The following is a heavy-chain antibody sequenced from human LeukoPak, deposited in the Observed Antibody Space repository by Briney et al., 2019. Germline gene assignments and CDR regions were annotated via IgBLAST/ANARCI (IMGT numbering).Heavy chain of an antibody. J-gene: IGHJ4*02. Sequence: SETLSLTCTVSGGSISSYYWSWIRQPAGKGLQWIGRIHTSGSTDYNPSLGSRVTMSVDTSKNQFSLKLSTVTAADTAVYYCAREGSMTARPFVSIDYWGQGTLVTVSS. CDR3: AREGSMTARPFVSIDY. CDR1: GGSISSYY. V-gene: IGHV4-4*07. CDR2: IHTSGST. D-gene: IGHD6-6*01.